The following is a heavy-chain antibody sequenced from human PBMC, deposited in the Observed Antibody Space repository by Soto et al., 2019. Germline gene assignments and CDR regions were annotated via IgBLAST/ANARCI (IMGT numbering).Heavy chain of an antibody. J-gene: IGHJ4*02. CDR2: IWYDGSNK. CDR1: GFTFSSYG. D-gene: IGHD5-18*01. Sequence: QVQLVESGGGVVQPGRPLRLSCAASGFTFSSYGMHWVRQAPGKGLEWVAVIWYDGSNKYYADSVKGRFTISRDNSKNTLYLQMNSLRAEDTAVYYCARDQGRGYSYGFDYWGQGTLVTVSS. CDR3: ARDQGRGYSYGFDY. V-gene: IGHV3-33*01.